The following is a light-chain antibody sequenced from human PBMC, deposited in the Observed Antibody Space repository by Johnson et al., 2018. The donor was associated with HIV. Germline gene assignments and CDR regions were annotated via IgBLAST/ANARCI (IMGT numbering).Light chain of an antibody. CDR3: GTWDNSLNVYV. CDR2: DNN. J-gene: IGLJ1*01. Sequence: QSVLTQPPSVSAAPGQKVTISCSGSSSNIGNNYVSWYQQLPGTAPKLLIYDNNKRPSGIPDRFSGSKSGTSATLDLTGLQPGDEADYYCGTWDNSLNVYVFGTGTKVTFL. V-gene: IGLV1-51*01. CDR1: SSNIGNNY.